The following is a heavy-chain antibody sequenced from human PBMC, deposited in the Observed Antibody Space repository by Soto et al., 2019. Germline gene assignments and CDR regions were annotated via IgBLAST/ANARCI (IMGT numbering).Heavy chain of an antibody. CDR1: GGSISSYY. D-gene: IGHD5-18*01. V-gene: IGHV4-59*01. Sequence: SETLSLTCTVSGGSISSYYWSWIRQPPGKGLEWIGYIYYSGSTNYNPSLKSRVTISVDTSKNQFSLKLSSVTAADTAVYYCARARGYSYGWFDYWGQGTLVPSPQ. CDR3: ARARGYSYGWFDY. CDR2: IYYSGST. J-gene: IGHJ4*02.